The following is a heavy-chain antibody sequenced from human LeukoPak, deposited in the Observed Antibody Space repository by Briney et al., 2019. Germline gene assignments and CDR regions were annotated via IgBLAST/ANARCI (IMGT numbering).Heavy chain of an antibody. D-gene: IGHD6-13*01. J-gene: IGHJ4*02. V-gene: IGHV3-30-3*01. CDR3: ARDSPYSSSWPLGY. CDR1: GFTFSSYA. Sequence: GGSLRLSSAASGFTFSSYAMHWVRQAPGKGLEWVAVISYDGSNKYYADSVKGRFTISRDNSKNTLYLQMNSLRAEDTAVYYCARDSPYSSSWPLGYWGQGTLVTVSS. CDR2: ISYDGSNK.